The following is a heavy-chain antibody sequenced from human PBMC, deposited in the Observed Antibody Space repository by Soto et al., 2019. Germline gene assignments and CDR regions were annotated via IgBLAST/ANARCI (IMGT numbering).Heavy chain of an antibody. V-gene: IGHV3-74*01. Sequence: GGSLRLSCAVSGFTFSYHWMHWVRQAPGKGLVWVSHINSDGTGTSYADSVKGRFTISRDNAKNTLYLQMNSLRAEDTAVYYCARDPNVVVTATHYYYYYGMDVWGQGTTVTVSS. CDR2: INSDGTGT. D-gene: IGHD2-21*02. CDR1: GFTFSYHW. J-gene: IGHJ6*02. CDR3: ARDPNVVVTATHYYYYYGMDV.